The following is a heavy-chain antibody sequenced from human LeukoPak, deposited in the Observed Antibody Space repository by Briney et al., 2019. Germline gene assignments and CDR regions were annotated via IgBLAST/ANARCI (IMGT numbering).Heavy chain of an antibody. CDR1: GGSFSGYY. CDR3: ARLAQNHYDFWSGYSGFGGAFDI. V-gene: IGHV4-59*08. Sequence: SETPSLTCAVYGGSFSGYYWSWIRQPPGKGLEWIGYIYYSGSTNYNPSLKSRVTISVDTSKNQFSLKLSSVTAADTAVYYCARLAQNHYDFWSGYSGFGGAFDIWGQGTMVTVSS. J-gene: IGHJ3*02. D-gene: IGHD3-3*01. CDR2: IYYSGST.